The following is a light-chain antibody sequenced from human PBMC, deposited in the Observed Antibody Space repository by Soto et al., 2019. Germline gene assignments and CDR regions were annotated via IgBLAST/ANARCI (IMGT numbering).Light chain of an antibody. CDR3: QQSYNTPRT. Sequence: DIQLTQSPSSLSASVGDRVTITCQASQDINKNLIWYQQKPGKAPKLLIYDASDLETGVPSRFSGSGSGTGFTFTISSLQPEDFATYYCQQSYNTPRTLGQGTKLEIK. CDR2: DAS. J-gene: IGKJ2*01. V-gene: IGKV1-33*01. CDR1: QDINKN.